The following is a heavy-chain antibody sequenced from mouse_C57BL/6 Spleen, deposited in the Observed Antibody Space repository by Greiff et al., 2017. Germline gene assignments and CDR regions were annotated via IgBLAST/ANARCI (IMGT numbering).Heavy chain of an antibody. J-gene: IGHJ4*01. Sequence: QVQLKQSGPELVKPGASVKISCKASGYSFTSYYIHWVKQRPGQGLEWIGWIYPGSGNTKYNEKFKGKATLTADTSSSTAYMQLSSLTSEDSAVYYCAAGGFYYAMDYWGQGTSVTVSS. CDR1: GYSFTSYY. CDR2: IYPGSGNT. CDR3: AAGGFYYAMDY. V-gene: IGHV1-66*01.